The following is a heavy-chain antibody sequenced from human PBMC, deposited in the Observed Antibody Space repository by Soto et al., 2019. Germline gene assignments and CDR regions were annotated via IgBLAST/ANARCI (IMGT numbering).Heavy chain of an antibody. CDR3: ARVTVPVDLLAYQFDY. CDR2: ILPIFDTT. Sequence: QVQLVQSGAEVKKPGSSVRVSCTASGGTFSSYAINWVRQAPGHGLEWVGGILPIFDTTNYAQRFQGRVTITADESTSTAFMDLSSMTSDDTAIYYCARVTVPVDLLAYQFDYWGQGTVVTVSS. J-gene: IGHJ4*02. CDR1: GGTFSSYA. V-gene: IGHV1-69*12. D-gene: IGHD2-2*01.